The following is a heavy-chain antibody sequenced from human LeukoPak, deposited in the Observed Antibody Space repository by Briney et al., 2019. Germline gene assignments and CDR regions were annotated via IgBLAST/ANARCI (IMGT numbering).Heavy chain of an antibody. D-gene: IGHD2-15*01. Sequence: SETLSLTCTVSGGSISSYYWSWIRQPPGKGLEWIGHIYYRGTTNYNPSLKSRVTISVDTSKNQFSLKLSSVTAADTAVYYCAREGSAGAFDIWGQGTMVTVSS. J-gene: IGHJ3*02. V-gene: IGHV4-59*12. CDR3: AREGSAGAFDI. CDR2: IYYRGTT. CDR1: GGSISSYY.